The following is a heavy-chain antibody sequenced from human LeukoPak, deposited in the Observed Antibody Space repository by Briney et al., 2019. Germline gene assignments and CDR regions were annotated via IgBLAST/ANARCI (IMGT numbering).Heavy chain of an antibody. CDR2: FDPEDGET. D-gene: IGHD6-6*01. Sequence: GGSLRLSCAASGFTFSDYYMSWIRQAPGKGLEWMGGFDPEDGETIYAQKFRGRVTMTEDTSTDTAYMELSSLRSEDTAVYYCATTTWGQLALPGNWFDPWGQGTLVTVSS. CDR3: ATTTWGQLALPGNWFDP. J-gene: IGHJ5*02. V-gene: IGHV1-24*01. CDR1: GFTFSDYY.